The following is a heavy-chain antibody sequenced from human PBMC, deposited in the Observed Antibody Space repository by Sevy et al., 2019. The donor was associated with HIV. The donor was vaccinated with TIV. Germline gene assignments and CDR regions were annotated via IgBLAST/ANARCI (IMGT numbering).Heavy chain of an antibody. CDR3: ARAMRVRSSSDFDY. Sequence: ASMKVSCKASGYTFTSYGISWVRQAPGQGLEWMGWISAYNGKTNYAQKLQGRVTMTTDTSTSTAYMELRSLRSDDTAVYYCARAMRVRSSSDFDYWGQGTLVTVSS. J-gene: IGHJ4*02. CDR2: ISAYNGKT. CDR1: GYTFTSYG. D-gene: IGHD6-6*01. V-gene: IGHV1-18*01.